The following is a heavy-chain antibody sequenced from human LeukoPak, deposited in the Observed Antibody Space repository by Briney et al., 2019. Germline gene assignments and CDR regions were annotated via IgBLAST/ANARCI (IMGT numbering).Heavy chain of an antibody. Sequence: KPSETLSLTCTVSGGSISSYYWSWIRQPPGKGLEWNGYIYYSGSTNYNPSLKSRVTISVDTSKNQFSLKLSSVTAADTAVYYCARDPYYDSSTYWYFDLWGRGTLVTVSS. CDR1: GGSISSYY. CDR3: ARDPYYDSSTYWYFDL. V-gene: IGHV4-59*01. J-gene: IGHJ2*01. CDR2: IYYSGST. D-gene: IGHD3-22*01.